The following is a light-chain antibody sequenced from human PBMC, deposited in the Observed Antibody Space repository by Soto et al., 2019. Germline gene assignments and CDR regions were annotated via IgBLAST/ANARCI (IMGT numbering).Light chain of an antibody. J-gene: IGKJ1*01. CDR2: KVS. V-gene: IGKV2-30*02. CDR1: QSLVHSNGNTF. Sequence: EGVMTQSPLSLPVTLGQPASISCRSSQSLVHSNGNTFLTWFQQRPGQSPRRLIYKVSIRDSGVSDRFSGSGSGTDFTLKISRVEAEDVGVYYCMQGTYAPKTFGQGTMVEI. CDR3: MQGTYAPKT.